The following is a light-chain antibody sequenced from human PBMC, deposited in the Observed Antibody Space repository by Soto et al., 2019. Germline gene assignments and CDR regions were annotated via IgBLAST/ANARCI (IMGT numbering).Light chain of an antibody. V-gene: IGKV1-12*01. J-gene: IGKJ3*01. CDR1: HGVSGW. Sequence: IQMTQSPSSVSASVGDTVTLSCQTSHGVSGWLAWYQQKPGKAPTLLIYTVSNLQSGVPSRFSGSGSGTDSSLTITNLQPEDFATYFYQQGKTFPFTFGPGTKVEVK. CDR2: TVS. CDR3: QQGKTFPFT.